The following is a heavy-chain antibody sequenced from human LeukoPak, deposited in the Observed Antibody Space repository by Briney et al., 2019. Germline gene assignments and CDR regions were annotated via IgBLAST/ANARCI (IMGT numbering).Heavy chain of an antibody. Sequence: GESLKISCKTSGYIFSDYWIGWVRQMPGKGPEWMGSIYPGDSDTRYGPSFQGQVTISADKSITTTYLQWSSLKTSDTAMYYCARLTGSGSYKFDYWDQGTLVTVSS. V-gene: IGHV5-51*01. CDR2: IYPGDSDT. D-gene: IGHD3-10*01. CDR1: GYIFSDYW. CDR3: ARLTGSGSYKFDY. J-gene: IGHJ4*02.